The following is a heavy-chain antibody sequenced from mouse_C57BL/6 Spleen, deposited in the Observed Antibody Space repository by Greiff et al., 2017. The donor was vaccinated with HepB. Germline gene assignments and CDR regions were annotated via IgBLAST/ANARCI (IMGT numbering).Heavy chain of an antibody. CDR2: IRNKANNHAT. J-gene: IGHJ3*01. CDR3: TRPDSSGYGPWFAY. Sequence: EVQLVESGGGLVQPGGSMKLSCAASGFTFSDAWMDWVRQSPEKGLEWVAEIRNKANNHATYYAESVKGRFTISRDDSKSSVYLQMNSLRAEDTGIYYCTRPDSSGYGPWFAYWGQGTLVTVSA. CDR1: GFTFSDAW. V-gene: IGHV6-6*01. D-gene: IGHD3-2*02.